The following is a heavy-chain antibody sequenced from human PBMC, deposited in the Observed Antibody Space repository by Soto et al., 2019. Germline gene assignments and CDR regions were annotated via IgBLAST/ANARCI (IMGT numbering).Heavy chain of an antibody. V-gene: IGHV4-4*02. Sequence: SETLSLTCIVSSASIISSNWWSWVRQAPGKGLEWIAEIHHTGGTNYSPSLKSRVTISVDRSKNRFSLNLRSVTAADTAVYYCARGINWAFDPWGQGALVTVSS. CDR2: IHHTGGT. J-gene: IGHJ5*02. CDR1: SASIISSNW. CDR3: ARGINWAFDP. D-gene: IGHD3-16*01.